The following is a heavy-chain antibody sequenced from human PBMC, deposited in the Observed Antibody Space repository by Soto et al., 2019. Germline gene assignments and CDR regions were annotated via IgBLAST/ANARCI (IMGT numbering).Heavy chain of an antibody. CDR1: GFTFSSYG. Sequence: QVQLVESGGGVVQPGRSLRLSCAASGFTFSSYGMHWVRQAPGKGLEWVAVISYDGSNKYYADSVKGRFTISRDNSKNXLXXQMNSLRAEDTAVYYCAKGEAWGYSRSWYAPNFDYWGQGTLVTVSS. CDR2: ISYDGSNK. J-gene: IGHJ4*02. D-gene: IGHD6-13*01. CDR3: AKGEAWGYSRSWYAPNFDY. V-gene: IGHV3-30*18.